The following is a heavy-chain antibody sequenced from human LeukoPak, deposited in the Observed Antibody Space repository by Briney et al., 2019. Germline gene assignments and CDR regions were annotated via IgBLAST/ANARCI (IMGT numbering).Heavy chain of an antibody. V-gene: IGHV3-21*01. CDR1: GFTFSSYS. D-gene: IGHD6-6*01. CDR2: ISSSSSYI. CDR3: ARGLSGYSSSLGY. Sequence: PGGSLRLSCAAPGFTFSSYSMNWVRQAPGKGLEWVSSISSSSSYIYYADSVKGRFTISRDNAKNTLYLQMNSLRAEDTAVYYCARGLSGYSSSLGYWGQGTLVTVSS. J-gene: IGHJ4*02.